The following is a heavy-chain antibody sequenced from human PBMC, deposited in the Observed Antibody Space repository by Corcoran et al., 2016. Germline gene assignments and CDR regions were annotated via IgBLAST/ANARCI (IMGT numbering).Heavy chain of an antibody. J-gene: IGHJ2*01. CDR1: GYTFTTYW. CDR2: IYPGNSDT. CDR3: ARHYVLSSPSYWYFDL. V-gene: IGHV5-51*01. Sequence: EVQLVQSGAEVKKPGESLKISCKGSGYTFTTYWIGWVRQMPGKGLEWMGIIYPGNSDTVYSPSFQGQVTISADKSISTAYLQWSSLKASDTAMFYCARHYVLSSPSYWYFDLWGRGTLVTVSS. D-gene: IGHD6-6*01.